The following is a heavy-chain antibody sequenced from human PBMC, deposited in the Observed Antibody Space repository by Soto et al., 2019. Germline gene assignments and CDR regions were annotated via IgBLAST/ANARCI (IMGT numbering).Heavy chain of an antibody. Sequence: SETLSLTCTVSGGSVSSGSYYWSWIRQPPGKGLEWIGYIYYSGSTNYNPSLKSRVTISVDTSKNQFSLKLSSVTAADTAVYYCARYGYYYDSSGYAYFDYWGQGTLVTVSS. CDR1: GGSVSSGSYY. J-gene: IGHJ4*02. V-gene: IGHV4-61*01. D-gene: IGHD3-22*01. CDR2: IYYSGST. CDR3: ARYGYYYDSSGYAYFDY.